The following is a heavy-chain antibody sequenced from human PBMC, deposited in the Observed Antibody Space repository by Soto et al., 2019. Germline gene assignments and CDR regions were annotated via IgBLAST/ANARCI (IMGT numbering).Heavy chain of an antibody. V-gene: IGHV4-39*01. D-gene: IGHD3-10*01. Sequence: SETLSLTCTVSGGSINWGWIRQPPGKGLEWIGNFYHSGSTYYNPSLNSRVTISVDTSKNQFSLKLSSVTAADTAVYYCARHGTYYESGFNRGWFDLWGQGTLVTVSS. CDR3: ARHGTYYESGFNRGWFDL. J-gene: IGHJ5*02. CDR2: FYHSGST. CDR1: GGSIN.